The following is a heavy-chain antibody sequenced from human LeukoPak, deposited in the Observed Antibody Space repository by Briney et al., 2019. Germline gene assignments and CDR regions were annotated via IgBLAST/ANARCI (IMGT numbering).Heavy chain of an antibody. V-gene: IGHV3-23*01. J-gene: IGHJ5*02. Sequence: GGSLRLSCAASGFTFSSYAMSWVRQAPGKGLEWVSAISGSGGSTYYADSVKGRFTISRDNSKNTLYLQMNSLRAEDTAVYYCAKDYYDSSGYYDSTRFDPWGQGTLVTASS. CDR3: AKDYYDSSGYYDSTRFDP. CDR2: ISGSGGST. D-gene: IGHD3-22*01. CDR1: GFTFSSYA.